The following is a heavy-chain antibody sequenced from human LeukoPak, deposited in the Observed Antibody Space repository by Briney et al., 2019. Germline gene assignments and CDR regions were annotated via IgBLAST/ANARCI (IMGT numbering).Heavy chain of an antibody. V-gene: IGHV3-53*01. D-gene: IGHD3-22*01. CDR3: TRVRNDYDGSGYFDY. CDR2: MYSGGST. J-gene: IGHJ4*02. Sequence: GGSLRLSCAVSGFTVRRNYMTWVRQAPGKGLEWVSVMYSGGSTYYADSVKGRFTISRDNSKNTLYFQMNSLRVEDTAIYYCTRVRNDYDGSGYFDYWGQGTLVTVSS. CDR1: GFTVRRNY.